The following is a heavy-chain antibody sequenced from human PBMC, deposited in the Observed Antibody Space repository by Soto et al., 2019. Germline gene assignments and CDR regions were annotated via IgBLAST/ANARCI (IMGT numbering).Heavy chain of an antibody. V-gene: IGHV3-30*18. D-gene: IGHD3-10*01. CDR2: ISYDGSNK. CDR1: GFTFSSYG. CDR3: AKEAGLLWFLGGGGMDV. J-gene: IGHJ6*02. Sequence: QVQLVESGGGVVQPGRSLRLSCAASGFTFSSYGMHWVRQAPGKGLEWVAVISYDGSNKYYADSVKGRFTISRDNSKNTLYLQMNSLRAEDTAVYYCAKEAGLLWFLGGGGMDVWGQGTTVTVSS.